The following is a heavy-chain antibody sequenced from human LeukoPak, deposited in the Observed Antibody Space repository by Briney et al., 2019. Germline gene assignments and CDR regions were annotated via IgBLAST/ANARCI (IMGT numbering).Heavy chain of an antibody. D-gene: IGHD3-10*01. CDR3: ARDGLFYASGSYFSSWFDP. CDR2: INPNSGGT. V-gene: IGHV1-2*02. Sequence: ASVKVPCKASGYTFTGYYMYWVRQAPGQGLEWMGWINPNSGGTKYAQKFQGRVTMTRDTSISTVYMELSRLRSDDTAVYYCARDGLFYASGSYFSSWFDPWGQGTLVTVSS. CDR1: GYTFTGYY. J-gene: IGHJ5*02.